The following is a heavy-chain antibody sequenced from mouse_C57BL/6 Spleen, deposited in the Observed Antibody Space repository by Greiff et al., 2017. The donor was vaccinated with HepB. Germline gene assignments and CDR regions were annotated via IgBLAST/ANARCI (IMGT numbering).Heavy chain of an antibody. CDR2: INPNNGGT. CDR3: ARWGGYGSDY. V-gene: IGHV1-22*01. Sequence: VQLQQSGPELVKPGASVKMSCKASGYTFTDYNMHWVKQSHGKSLEWIGYINPNNGGTSYNQKFKCKATLTVNKSSSTAYMELRSLTSEDSAVYYCARWGGYGSDYWGQGTTLTVSS. J-gene: IGHJ2*01. D-gene: IGHD1-1*01. CDR1: GYTFTDYN.